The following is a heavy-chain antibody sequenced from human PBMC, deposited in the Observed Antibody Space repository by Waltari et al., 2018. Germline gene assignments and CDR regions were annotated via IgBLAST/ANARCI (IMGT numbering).Heavy chain of an antibody. V-gene: IGHV1-2*06. CDR3: ARGRQGTYYAFDI. CDR2: INPRSAST. J-gene: IGHJ3*02. Sequence: QVQLVQSGAEVKKPGASVKVSCKASGYTFTSYYMHWVRQAPGQGLEWMGRINPRSASTNTAQKFQGRVTMTRDTSISTAYMELSRLRSDDTAVYYCARGRQGTYYAFDIWGQGTMVTVSS. D-gene: IGHD1-26*01. CDR1: GYTFTSYY.